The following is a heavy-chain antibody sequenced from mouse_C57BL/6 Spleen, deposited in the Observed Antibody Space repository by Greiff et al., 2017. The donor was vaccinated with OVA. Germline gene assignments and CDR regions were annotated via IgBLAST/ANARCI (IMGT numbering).Heavy chain of an antibody. J-gene: IGHJ2*01. V-gene: IGHV1-54*01. Sequence: QVQLQQSGAELVRPGTSVKVSCKASGYAFTNYLIEWVQQRPGQGLEWIGVINPGSGGTNYNEKFKGKATLTADKSSSTAYMQRSSLTSKDSAVYVCAREGDGLYFDYWGQGTTLTVSS. CDR1: GYAFTNYL. CDR2: INPGSGGT. CDR3: AREGDGLYFDY. D-gene: IGHD3-3*01.